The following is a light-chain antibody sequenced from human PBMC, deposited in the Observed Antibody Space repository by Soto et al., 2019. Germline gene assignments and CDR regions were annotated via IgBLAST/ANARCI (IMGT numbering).Light chain of an antibody. Sequence: QSALTQPASVSGSPGQSITISCTGTSSDVGGYNYVSWYQQHPGKAPKLMIYEVSNRPSGVSNRFSGSKSGNTASLTISGLQAEDEAHYYCSSYTTSPSPQWVFAGGTKLTVL. CDR3: SSYTTSPSPQWV. J-gene: IGLJ3*02. V-gene: IGLV2-14*01. CDR1: SSDVGGYNY. CDR2: EVS.